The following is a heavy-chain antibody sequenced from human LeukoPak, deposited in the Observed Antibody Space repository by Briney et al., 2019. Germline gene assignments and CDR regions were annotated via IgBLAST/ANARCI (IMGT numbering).Heavy chain of an antibody. CDR2: INHSGST. CDR3: ATSSGWYHEFDY. J-gene: IGHJ4*02. D-gene: IGHD6-19*01. Sequence: SETLSLTCAAYGGSFSGYYWSWIRQPPGKGLEWIGEINHSGSTNYNPSLKSRVTISVDTSKNQFSLKLSSVTAADTAVYYCATSSGWYHEFDYWGQGTLVTVSS. CDR1: GGSFSGYY. V-gene: IGHV4-34*01.